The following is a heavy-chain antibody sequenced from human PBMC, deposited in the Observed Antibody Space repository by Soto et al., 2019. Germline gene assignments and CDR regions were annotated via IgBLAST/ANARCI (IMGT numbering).Heavy chain of an antibody. V-gene: IGHV1-18*01. D-gene: IGHD3-16*01. J-gene: IGHJ5*01. CDR3: ARGLGGSSWYDS. CDR2: ISAYNGNT. CDR1: GYTFSSYG. Sequence: QVQLVQSGAEVKKPGASVKVSCKASGYTFSSYGISWVRQAPGQGLQWVGWISAYNGNTNYAQKLQGRDTMTRDTATTTAYMELRSLRSDDTAVYYCARGLGGSSWYDSGGRGTLVTVSS.